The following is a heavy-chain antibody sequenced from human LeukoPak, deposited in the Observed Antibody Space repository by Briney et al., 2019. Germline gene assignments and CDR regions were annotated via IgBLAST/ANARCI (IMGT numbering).Heavy chain of an antibody. CDR3: AKDLNWGGR. J-gene: IGHJ4*02. V-gene: IGHV3-30-3*01. CDR1: GFTFSSYA. Sequence: PGRALRLSCAASGFTFSSYAMHWVRQAPGKGLEWVAVISYDGSNKYYADSVKGRFTISRDNSKNTVYLQMNSLRAEDTAVYYCAKDLNWGGRWGQGTLVTVSS. D-gene: IGHD3-16*01. CDR2: ISYDGSNK.